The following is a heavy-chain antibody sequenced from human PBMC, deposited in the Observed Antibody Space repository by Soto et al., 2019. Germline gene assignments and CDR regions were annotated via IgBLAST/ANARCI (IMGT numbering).Heavy chain of an antibody. J-gene: IGHJ4*02. D-gene: IGHD5-18*01. V-gene: IGHV4-39*01. CDR3: ARQRVGRGYSYGYYFDY. CDR1: NAPVDSSTYT. Sequence: SETMSLTCTVSNAPVDSSTYTWGWISQPPGKGLEWIGSIYNSGRTYYNPSLKSRVTISVDTSKNQFSLKPSSVTAADTAVYYCARQRVGRGYSYGYYFDYWGQGTLVTVSS. CDR2: IYNSGRT.